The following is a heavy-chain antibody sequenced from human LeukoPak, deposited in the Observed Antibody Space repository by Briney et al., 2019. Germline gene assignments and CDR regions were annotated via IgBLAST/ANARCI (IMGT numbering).Heavy chain of an antibody. CDR1: GGSIGTYY. V-gene: IGHV4-59*08. D-gene: IGHD3-16*02. Sequence: SGTLSLTYTVSGGSIGTYYWSWIRQSPGKGLEWIGHIYVTGTRYNPYLQRRVTISVDRSRNQFFLKMSSVTAADTAVYYCARHIGGGIEDMDVWGKGTKVIVSS. CDR2: IYVTGT. J-gene: IGHJ6*03. CDR3: ARHIGGGIEDMDV.